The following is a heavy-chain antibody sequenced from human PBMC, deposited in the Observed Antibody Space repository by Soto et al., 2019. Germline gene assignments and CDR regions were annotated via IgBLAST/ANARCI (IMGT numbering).Heavy chain of an antibody. J-gene: IGHJ4*02. CDR2: IVVGSGDT. CDR3: AAYSDGWTGFDY. CDR1: GFTFSTSA. D-gene: IGHD6-25*01. Sequence: QKQLVQSGPEVKKPGTSVMVSCKASGFTFSTSAVQWVRQARGQRLEWIGWIVVGSGDTNYTQKFQERVTISRDMSTSTAYMELSSLRSEDTAVYFCAAYSDGWTGFDYWGQGTLVTVSS. V-gene: IGHV1-58*01.